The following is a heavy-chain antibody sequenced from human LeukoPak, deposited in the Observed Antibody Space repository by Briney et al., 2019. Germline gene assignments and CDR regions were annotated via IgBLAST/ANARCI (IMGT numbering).Heavy chain of an antibody. Sequence: GGSLRLSCTASGLTFSSYEANWVRQAPGKGLEWVSDISSSGSFIYYADSVKGRFTISRDNAKNSLYLQLNSLRAEDTAIYYCARTLYNTGSYYMDVWGKGTTVTVSS. D-gene: IGHD5-24*01. V-gene: IGHV3-48*03. CDR1: GLTFSSYE. CDR3: ARTLYNTGSYYMDV. J-gene: IGHJ6*03. CDR2: ISSSGSFI.